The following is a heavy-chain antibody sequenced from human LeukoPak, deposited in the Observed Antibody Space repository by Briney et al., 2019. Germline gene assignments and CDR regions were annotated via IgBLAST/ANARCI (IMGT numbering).Heavy chain of an antibody. D-gene: IGHD3-22*01. V-gene: IGHV3-30*02. J-gene: IGHJ4*02. Sequence: PGGSLRLSCAASGFTFSSYGMHWVRQAPGKGLEWVAFIRYDGSNKYYADPVKGRFTISRDNSKNTLYLQMNSLRAEDTAVYYCAKSNGYDYYFDYWGQGTLVTVSS. CDR2: IRYDGSNK. CDR1: GFTFSSYG. CDR3: AKSNGYDYYFDY.